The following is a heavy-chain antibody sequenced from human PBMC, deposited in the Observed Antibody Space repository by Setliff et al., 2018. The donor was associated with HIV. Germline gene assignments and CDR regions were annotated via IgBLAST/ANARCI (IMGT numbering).Heavy chain of an antibody. J-gene: IGHJ2*01. CDR1: GGSISSYY. CDR3: ARAAYSGTYVWEPATDL. V-gene: IGHV4-4*08. Sequence: SETLSLTCTVSGGSISSYYWSWIRQPPGKGLEWIGYIYTSGSTNYNPSLKSRVTISVDTSKNQFSLKLSSVTAADTAVYYCARAAYSGTYVWEPATDLWGRGTLVTVSS. D-gene: IGHD1-26*01. CDR2: IYTSGST.